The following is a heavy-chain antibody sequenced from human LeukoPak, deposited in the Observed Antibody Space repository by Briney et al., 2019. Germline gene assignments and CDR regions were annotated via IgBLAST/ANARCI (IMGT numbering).Heavy chain of an antibody. CDR1: GFTFSSYA. J-gene: IGHJ5*02. CDR2: ISGSGGST. CDR3: ANSYCGGDCYLP. V-gene: IGHV3-23*01. Sequence: GGSLRLSCAASGFTFSSYAMSWVRQAPGKGQEWVSAISGSGGSTDYADSVKGRFTISRDNSKNTLYLQMNSLRVEDTAVYYCANSYCGGDCYLPWGQGTLVTVSS. D-gene: IGHD2-21*02.